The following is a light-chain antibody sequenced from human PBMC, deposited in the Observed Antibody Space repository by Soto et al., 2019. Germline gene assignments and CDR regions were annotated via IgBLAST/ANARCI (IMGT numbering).Light chain of an antibody. CDR3: KSYAGSNTYV. CDR1: KNDIGVYDF. J-gene: IGLJ1*01. Sequence: QSVLTRPPSASGSPGQSVTISCTGTKNDIGVYDFVSWYQHHPGKAPRLIIYEVVQRPSGVPDRFSGSKSGNTASLTVSGLQAADEADYFCKSYAGSNTYVFGSGTRSPS. CDR2: EVV. V-gene: IGLV2-8*01.